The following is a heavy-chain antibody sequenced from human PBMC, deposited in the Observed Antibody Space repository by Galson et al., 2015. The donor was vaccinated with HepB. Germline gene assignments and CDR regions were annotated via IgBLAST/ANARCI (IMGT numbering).Heavy chain of an antibody. J-gene: IGHJ3*02. CDR3: ARDRSALDI. Sequence: SLRLSCAASGFTFSSYAMHWVRQAPGKGLEWVAVISYDGSNKYYADSVKGRFTISRDNSKNTLYLQMNSLRAEDTAVYYCARDRSALDIWGQGTMVTVSS. CDR1: GFTFSSYA. CDR2: ISYDGSNK. V-gene: IGHV3-30-3*01.